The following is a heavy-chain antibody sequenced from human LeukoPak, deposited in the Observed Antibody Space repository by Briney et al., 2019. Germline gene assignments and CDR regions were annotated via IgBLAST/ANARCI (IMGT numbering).Heavy chain of an antibody. V-gene: IGHV6-1*01. J-gene: IGHJ4*02. CDR3: ARRMAVGGPGYFDY. CDR1: GDSVSSNTAT. D-gene: IGHD6-19*01. Sequence: SQTLSLTCVISGDSVSSNTATWNWIRQSPSRGLEWLGRTYYRSKWLSDYALSVKSRIVINPGTSKNQFSLQLNSVTPEDTAVYFCARRMAVGGPGYFDYWSQGSLVTVSA. CDR2: TYYRSKWLS.